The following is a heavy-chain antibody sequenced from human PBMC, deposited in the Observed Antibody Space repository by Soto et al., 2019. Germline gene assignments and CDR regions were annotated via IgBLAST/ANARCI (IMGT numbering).Heavy chain of an antibody. CDR2: INHSGST. CDR1: GGSFSGYY. CDR3: ARGPYCTNGVCYPFDY. Sequence: SETLSLTCAVYGGSFSGYYWSWIRQPPGKGLEWIGEINHSGSTNYNPSLKSRVTISVDTSKNQFSLKLSSVTAADTAVYYCARGPYCTNGVCYPFDYWGQGSLVTVSS. D-gene: IGHD2-8*01. J-gene: IGHJ4*02. V-gene: IGHV4-34*01.